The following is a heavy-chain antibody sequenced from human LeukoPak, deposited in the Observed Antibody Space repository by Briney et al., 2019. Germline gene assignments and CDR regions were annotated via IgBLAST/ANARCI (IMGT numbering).Heavy chain of an antibody. J-gene: IGHJ4*02. Sequence: GGSLRLSCAASGFTFDDYAMHWVRRAPGKGLEWVSGISWNGGTIGYADSVKGRFTISRDNAKNSLYLRMDSPRAEDTAFYYCARDRYTSSSPYYFDYWGQGTLVTVSS. CDR3: ARDRYTSSSPYYFDY. V-gene: IGHV3-9*01. CDR2: ISWNGGTI. D-gene: IGHD6-6*01. CDR1: GFTFDDYA.